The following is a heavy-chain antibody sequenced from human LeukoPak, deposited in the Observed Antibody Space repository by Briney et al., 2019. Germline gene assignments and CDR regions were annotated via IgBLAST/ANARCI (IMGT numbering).Heavy chain of an antibody. CDR2: INAGSHST. Sequence: GGSLRLSCAVSGFTFDSFSMNWVRQAPGKGLEWISYINAGSHSTYYADSVKGRFTVSRDNAKNSLYLRMNSLRVEDTAIYYCARNTRFLPSYIREVMDVWGLGTTVIVS. J-gene: IGHJ6*02. D-gene: IGHD2/OR15-2a*01. CDR1: GFTFDSFS. V-gene: IGHV3-48*01. CDR3: ARNTRFLPSYIREVMDV.